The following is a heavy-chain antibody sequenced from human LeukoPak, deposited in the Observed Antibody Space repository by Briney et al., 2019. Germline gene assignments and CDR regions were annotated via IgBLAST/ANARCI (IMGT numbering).Heavy chain of an antibody. V-gene: IGHV3-43*02. CDR3: AKDMGGSGRNWASNWFDP. CDR1: GFTFGDYP. Sequence: GGSLRLSCAASGFTFGDYPMHWIRQTPGQGLEWVSLISPDGGRSFQADSVRGRFTISRDNSKNSLYLQMNSMRSEDTALYYCAKDMGGSGRNWASNWFDPWGQGTLVTVSS. J-gene: IGHJ5*02. CDR2: ISPDGGRS. D-gene: IGHD1-26*01.